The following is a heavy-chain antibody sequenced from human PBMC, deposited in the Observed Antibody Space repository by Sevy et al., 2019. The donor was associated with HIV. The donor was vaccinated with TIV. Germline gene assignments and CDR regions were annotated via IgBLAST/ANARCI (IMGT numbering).Heavy chain of an antibody. Sequence: GGSLRLSCAASGFTFSSYSMNWVRQAPGKGLEWVSSISSSSSYIYYADSVKGRFTISRDNAKNSLYLQMNSLRAEDTAVYYCARGGATGPYYYYYMDVWGKGTTVTVSS. J-gene: IGHJ6*03. CDR3: ARGGATGPYYYYYMDV. D-gene: IGHD1-26*01. CDR2: ISSSSSYI. CDR1: GFTFSSYS. V-gene: IGHV3-21*01.